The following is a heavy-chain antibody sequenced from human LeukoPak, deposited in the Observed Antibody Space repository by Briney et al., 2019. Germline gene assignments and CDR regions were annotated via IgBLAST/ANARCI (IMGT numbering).Heavy chain of an antibody. CDR3: ARLGGSSSSAPDY. CDR2: ISSSSSTI. V-gene: IGHV3-48*01. J-gene: IGHJ4*02. CDR1: GFTVSSNY. Sequence: PGGSLRLSCAASGFTVSSNYMSWVRQAPGKGLEWVSYISSSSSTIYYADSVKGRFTISRDNAKNSLYLQMNSLRAEDTAVYYCARLGGSSSSAPDYWGQGTLVTVSS. D-gene: IGHD6-6*01.